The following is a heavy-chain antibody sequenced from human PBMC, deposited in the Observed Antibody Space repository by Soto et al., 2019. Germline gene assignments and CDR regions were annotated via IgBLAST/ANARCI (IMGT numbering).Heavy chain of an antibody. CDR3: ARETVNYYGSRSGAFAI. CDR1: GFTFSNYA. V-gene: IGHV3-48*01. J-gene: IGHJ3*02. D-gene: IGHD3-10*01. Sequence: PGGSLRLSCAASGFTFSNYAMNWVRQAPGKGLEWVSYITNAGAVWYGDSVQGRLTTSRDNAKNSLFLQLNSLRSEDTAVYYCARETVNYYGSRSGAFAIWGQGTMVTVSS. CDR2: ITNAGAV.